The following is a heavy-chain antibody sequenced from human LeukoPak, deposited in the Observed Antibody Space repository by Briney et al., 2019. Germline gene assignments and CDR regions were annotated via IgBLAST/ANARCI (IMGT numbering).Heavy chain of an antibody. CDR2: ISGSGGST. CDR1: GFTFSSYA. V-gene: IGHV3-23*01. Sequence: PGGSLRLSRAASGFTFSSYAMSWVRQAPGKGLEWVSAISGSGGSTYYADSVKGRFTISRDNSKNTLYLQMNSLRAEDTAVYYCANGYSGYDQPFDYWGQGTLVTVSS. D-gene: IGHD5-12*01. J-gene: IGHJ4*02. CDR3: ANGYSGYDQPFDY.